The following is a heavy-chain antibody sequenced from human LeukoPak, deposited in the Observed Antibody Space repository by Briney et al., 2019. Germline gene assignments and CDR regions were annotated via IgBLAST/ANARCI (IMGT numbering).Heavy chain of an antibody. V-gene: IGHV3-30-3*01. D-gene: IGHD6-13*01. J-gene: IGHJ4*02. Sequence: PGRSLRLSCAASAFTFSNYAMHWARQAPGKGLECVAIISYDGSKKYCADSVQGRCTLSRDNSQKTLYLQMNSLRPEDTAVYYCATSSWVYWGQGTLVTVSS. CDR2: ISYDGSKK. CDR1: AFTFSNYA. CDR3: ATSSWVY.